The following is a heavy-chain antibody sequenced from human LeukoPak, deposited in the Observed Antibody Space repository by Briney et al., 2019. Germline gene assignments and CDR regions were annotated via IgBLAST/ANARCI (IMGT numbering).Heavy chain of an antibody. Sequence: PGGSLRLSCAASGFTFSSYAMSWVRQAPGKGLEWVSAISGSGGSTSYADSVKGRFTISRDNAKNTLYLQMNSLRAEDTAVYYCARARDYVWGSYLYYWGQGTLVTVSS. CDR3: ARARDYVWGSYLYY. J-gene: IGHJ4*02. V-gene: IGHV3-23*01. CDR1: GFTFSSYA. D-gene: IGHD3-16*02. CDR2: ISGSGGST.